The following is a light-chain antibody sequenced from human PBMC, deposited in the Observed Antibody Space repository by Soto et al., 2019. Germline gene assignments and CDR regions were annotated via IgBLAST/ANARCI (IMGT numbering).Light chain of an antibody. CDR1: QSIGSD. V-gene: IGKV3-15*01. CDR2: GAA. CDR3: QPYNIWSRYT. Sequence: EIVMTQSPATLSVSPGDRATLSCRASQSIGSDLAWYQLKPGQAPRLLIYGAATRATGIPAKFSGSGSRTECSVTISRLQSEDSAVYYCQPYNIWSRYTFGQGTQLEIK. J-gene: IGKJ2*01.